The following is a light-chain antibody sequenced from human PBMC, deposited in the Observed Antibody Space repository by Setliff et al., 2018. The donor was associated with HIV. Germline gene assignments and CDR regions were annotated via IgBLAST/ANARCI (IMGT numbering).Light chain of an antibody. V-gene: IGLV2-14*01. J-gene: IGLJ1*01. CDR2: EVS. CDR1: SSDVGGYNY. CDR3: SSYTSSSPLYV. Sequence: QSALTQPASVSGSPGQSITISCTGTSSDVGGYNYVSWYQQHPGKAPKLMIYEVSNRPSGVSDRFSGSKSGNTASLTISGLQTEDEADYFCSSYTSSSPLYVFGTGSKVPVL.